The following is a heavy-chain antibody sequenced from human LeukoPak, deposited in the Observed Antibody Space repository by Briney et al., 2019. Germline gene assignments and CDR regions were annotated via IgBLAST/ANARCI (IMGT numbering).Heavy chain of an antibody. J-gene: IGHJ4*02. V-gene: IGHV4-39*01. CDR2: IYYSGST. D-gene: IGHD2-21*02. CDR3: ARRSWVTDY. Sequence: PSETLSLTCTVSGGSISSSSYYWGWIRQPPGKGLEWIGSIYYSGSTYYNPSLKSRVTISVDTSKNQFSLKLSSVTAADTAVYYCARRSWVTDYWGQGTLVTVSS. CDR1: GGSISSSSYY.